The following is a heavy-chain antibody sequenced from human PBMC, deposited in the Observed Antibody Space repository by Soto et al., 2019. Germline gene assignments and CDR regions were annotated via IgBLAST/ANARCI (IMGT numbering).Heavy chain of an antibody. Sequence: GGSLRLSCAASGFTFSSYSMNWVRQAPGKGLEWVSSISSSSSYIYYADSVKGRFTISRDNAKNTLYLQMNSLRAEDTAVYYCARDYYDSSGYLNWFDPWGLGTLVTVSS. CDR1: GFTFSSYS. CDR2: ISSSSSYI. J-gene: IGHJ5*02. D-gene: IGHD3-22*01. V-gene: IGHV3-21*01. CDR3: ARDYYDSSGYLNWFDP.